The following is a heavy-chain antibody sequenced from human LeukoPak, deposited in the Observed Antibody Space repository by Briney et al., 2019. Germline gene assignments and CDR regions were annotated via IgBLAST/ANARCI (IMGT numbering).Heavy chain of an antibody. CDR3: AKWGDYDVLTGYYVPDY. J-gene: IGHJ4*02. Sequence: GGTLRLSCAASGFTLSNYAMSWVRQPPGKGLEWVSAILGSGGSTYYADSVKGRFTVSRDNPKSTLYLQMNSLRADDTALYYCAKWGDYDVLTGYYVPDYWGQGTLVTVSS. CDR1: GFTLSNYA. V-gene: IGHV3-23*01. D-gene: IGHD3-9*01. CDR2: ILGSGGST.